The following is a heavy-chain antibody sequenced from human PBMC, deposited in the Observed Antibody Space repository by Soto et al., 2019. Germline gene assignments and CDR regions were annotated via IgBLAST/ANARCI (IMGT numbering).Heavy chain of an antibody. CDR1: GGSISNFF. D-gene: IGHD3-22*01. V-gene: IGHV4-59*01. CDR3: AAHYYESSAFFY. CDR2: IYYSGST. Sequence: SETLSLTCTVSGGSISNFFWSWIRQTPGKGLEWIGYIYYSGSTNYNPSLKSRVTILVDSSKNQFSLKLSSVTAADTAVYYCAAHYYESSAFFYCGQGTLVTVSS. J-gene: IGHJ4*02.